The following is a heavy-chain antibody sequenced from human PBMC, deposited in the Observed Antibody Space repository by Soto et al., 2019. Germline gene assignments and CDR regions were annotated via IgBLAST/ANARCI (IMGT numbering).Heavy chain of an antibody. CDR3: ASGRTKGRAVAGDAFDI. CDR2: INPNSGGT. CDR1: VYTFTGYY. V-gene: IGHV1-2*04. J-gene: IGHJ3*02. D-gene: IGHD6-19*01. Sequence: ASVKVSCKASVYTFTGYYMHWVRQAPGQGLEWMGWINPNSGGTNYAQKFQGWVTMTRDTSIRTAYMELSRLRSDDADVYYCASGRTKGRAVAGDAFDIWGQGTMVTVSS.